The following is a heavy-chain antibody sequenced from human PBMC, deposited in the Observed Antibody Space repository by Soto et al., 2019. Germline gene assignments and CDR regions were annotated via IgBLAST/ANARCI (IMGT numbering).Heavy chain of an antibody. J-gene: IGHJ4*02. Sequence: QVQLVQSGAEVKKXGXSVKVSCKASGGTFSSYTISWVRQAPGQGLEWMGRIIPILGIANYAQKFQGRVTITADKSTSTAYMELSSLRSEDTAVYYCAREEYYYGSGAFFDYWGQGTLVTVSS. CDR3: AREEYYYGSGAFFDY. CDR1: GGTFSSYT. CDR2: IIPILGIA. D-gene: IGHD3-10*01. V-gene: IGHV1-69*08.